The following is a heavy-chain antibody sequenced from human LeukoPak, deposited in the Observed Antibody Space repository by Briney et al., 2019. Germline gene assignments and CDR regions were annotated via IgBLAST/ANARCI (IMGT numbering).Heavy chain of an antibody. CDR3: ARGEYGSGSLRDNWFDP. CDR1: GYTFTDYA. CDR2: INAGNGNT. Sequence: ASVKVSCKPSGYTFTDYAINWVRQAPGQRLEWMGWINAGNGNTKYSQKFQGRVTITRDTSASTAYMELSSLRSEDTAVYYCARGEYGSGSLRDNWFDPWGQGTLVTVSS. V-gene: IGHV1-3*01. J-gene: IGHJ5*02. D-gene: IGHD3-10*01.